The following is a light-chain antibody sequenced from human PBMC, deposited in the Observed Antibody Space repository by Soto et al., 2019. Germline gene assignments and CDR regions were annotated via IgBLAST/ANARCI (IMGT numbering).Light chain of an antibody. V-gene: IGKV3-20*01. J-gene: IGKJ1*01. CDR1: QSVRGNY. CDR2: DAS. Sequence: EIVLTQSPGTLSLSPGERATLSCRASQSVRGNYLAWHQQKPGQAPRLLIYDASSRATGIPDRFSGSGSGTDFTLTISGLEPEDSAVYYCQQYGSSPWTFGQGTKVEIK. CDR3: QQYGSSPWT.